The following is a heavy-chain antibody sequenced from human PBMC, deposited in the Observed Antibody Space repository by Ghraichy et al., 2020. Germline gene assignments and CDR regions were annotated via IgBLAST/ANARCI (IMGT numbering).Heavy chain of an antibody. J-gene: IGHJ6*02. CDR3: AKPRRSGLGSYYYYGMDV. D-gene: IGHD3-10*01. V-gene: IGHV3-23*01. CDR2: ISGSGDST. Sequence: GGSLRLSCAASGFTFTNYAMSWVRQAPGKGLEWVSTISGSGDSTYYADSVKGRFTISRDNSKNTLYLQMNSLRTEDTAVYYCAKPRRSGLGSYYYYGMDVWGQGTTVTVSS. CDR1: GFTFTNYA.